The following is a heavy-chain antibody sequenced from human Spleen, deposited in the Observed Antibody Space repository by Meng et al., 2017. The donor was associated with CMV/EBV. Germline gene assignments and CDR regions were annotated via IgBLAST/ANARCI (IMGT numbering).Heavy chain of an antibody. D-gene: IGHD1-26*01. V-gene: IGHV1-2*02. CDR2: INPNSGAT. J-gene: IGHJ5*02. CDR3: ARSGKKWELLWFDP. CDR1: GSTFTYFW. Sequence: CKPSGSTFTYFWIHWVRQAPGQGLEWMGWINPNSGATNYAEKFQGRVTMTRDTSISTAYMELRSDDTAVYYCARSGKKWELLWFDPWGQGTLVTVSS.